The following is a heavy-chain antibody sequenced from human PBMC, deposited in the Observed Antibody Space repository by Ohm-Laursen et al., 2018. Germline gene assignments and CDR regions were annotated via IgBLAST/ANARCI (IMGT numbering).Heavy chain of an antibody. Sequence: SLRLSCAASGFSFSSYWMNWVRQAPGKGLEWVANIKEDGSEKNYVDSVKGRFTISRDNGKNSLYLQMNSLRAEDTAVYYCAKVSGDLPALAEHFHHWGQGTLVTVSS. J-gene: IGHJ1*01. CDR3: AKVSGDLPALAEHFHH. V-gene: IGHV3-7*01. CDR2: IKEDGSEK. D-gene: IGHD4-17*01. CDR1: GFSFSSYW.